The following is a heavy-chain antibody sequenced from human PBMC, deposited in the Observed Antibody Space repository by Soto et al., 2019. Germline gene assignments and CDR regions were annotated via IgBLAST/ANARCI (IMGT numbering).Heavy chain of an antibody. CDR2: IRAYNGNT. CDR3: ARRSSSSSSYYYYGMDV. J-gene: IGHJ6*02. Sequence: QVQLVQSGAEVKKPGASVKVSCKASGYTFTSYGISWVRQAPGQGLEWMGWIRAYNGNTNYAQKPQGRVTMTPDTSTSTAYMELRSLRSDDTAVYYCARRSSSSSSYYYYGMDVWGQGTTVTVPS. V-gene: IGHV1-18*01. CDR1: GYTFTSYG. D-gene: IGHD6-6*01.